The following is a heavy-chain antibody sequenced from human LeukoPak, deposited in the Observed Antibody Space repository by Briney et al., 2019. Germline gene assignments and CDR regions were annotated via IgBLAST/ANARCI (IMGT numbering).Heavy chain of an antibody. CDR3: ARPRSTESGRYNWFDP. V-gene: IGHV1-69*02. CDR2: IIPFVGLT. CDR1: GGTLSSYP. Sequence: SVKVSCKASGGTLSSYPISWIRQAPGQGLELMGRIIPFVGLTNYAPRFQGRVTTTADKDTTTAYMELSGLTSEDTAVYYCARPRSTESGRYNWFDPWGQGTLVTVSS. D-gene: IGHD1-26*01. J-gene: IGHJ5*02.